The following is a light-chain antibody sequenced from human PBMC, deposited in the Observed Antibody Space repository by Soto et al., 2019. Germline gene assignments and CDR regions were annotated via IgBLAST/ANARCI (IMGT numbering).Light chain of an antibody. CDR3: QQSYSWPHT. V-gene: IGKV1-39*01. J-gene: IGKJ3*01. Sequence: DIQMTQSPSSLSASVGDRVAITCQSSQSISVYLNWYQHKPGKALKLVIYDASNFQSGVPPRFSGSGSGSVFTLTISGLQPDDVAIYFCQQSYSWPHTFGPGTKVDVK. CDR2: DAS. CDR1: QSISVY.